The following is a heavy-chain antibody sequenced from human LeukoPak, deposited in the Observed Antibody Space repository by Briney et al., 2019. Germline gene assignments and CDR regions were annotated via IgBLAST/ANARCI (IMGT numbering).Heavy chain of an antibody. V-gene: IGHV1-24*01. CDR3: ATVTAAAGRARDY. Sequence: ASVKVSCKVSGYTLTELSMHWVRQAPGRGLEWMGGFDPEDGETIYAQKFQGRVTMTEDTSTDTAYMELSSLRSEDTAVYYCATVTAAAGRARDYWGQGTLVTVSS. CDR1: GYTLTELS. CDR2: FDPEDGET. J-gene: IGHJ4*02. D-gene: IGHD6-13*01.